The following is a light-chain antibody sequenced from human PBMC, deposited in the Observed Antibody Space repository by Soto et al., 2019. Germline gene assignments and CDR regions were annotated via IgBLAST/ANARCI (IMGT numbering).Light chain of an antibody. CDR3: QQYGSSPRT. V-gene: IGKV3-20*01. CDR1: QSVRSSY. J-gene: IGKJ1*01. Sequence: EIRLTQSPDTLSLYTGESATLSCRASQSVRSSYLAWYQQTPGQTPRLLIYAASSRATGIPDRFSGSGSGTDFSLTISRLEAEDFAVYYCQQYGSSPRTFGQGTKV. CDR2: AAS.